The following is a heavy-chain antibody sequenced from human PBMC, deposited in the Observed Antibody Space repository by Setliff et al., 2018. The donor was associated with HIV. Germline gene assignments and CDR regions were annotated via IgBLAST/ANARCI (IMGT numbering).Heavy chain of an antibody. D-gene: IGHD3-10*01. CDR3: ARSWGSGSYPY. Sequence: SETLSLTCAVYDGSFSGYYWSWIRQPPGKGLEWIGEIDHSGSTNYNPSLRSRVTISLDTSKNHFSLKLSSVTAADTAVYYCARSWGSGSYPYWGQGTLVTVSS. CDR2: IDHSGST. J-gene: IGHJ4*02. V-gene: IGHV4-34*01. CDR1: DGSFSGYY.